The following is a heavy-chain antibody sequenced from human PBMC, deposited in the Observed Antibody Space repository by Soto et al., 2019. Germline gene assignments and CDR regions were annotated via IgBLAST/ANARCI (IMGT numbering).Heavy chain of an antibody. CDR3: ARDTLNCSGGSCSSQYYYYGMDV. J-gene: IGHJ6*02. D-gene: IGHD2-15*01. CDR1: GYTFTGYY. V-gene: IGHV1-2*04. CDR2: INPNSGGT. Sequence: ASVKVSCKASGYTFTGYYMHWARQAPGQGLEWMGWINPNSGGTNYAQKFQGWVTMTRDTSISTAYMELSRLRSDDTAVYYCARDTLNCSGGSCSSQYYYYGMDVWGQGTTVTVSS.